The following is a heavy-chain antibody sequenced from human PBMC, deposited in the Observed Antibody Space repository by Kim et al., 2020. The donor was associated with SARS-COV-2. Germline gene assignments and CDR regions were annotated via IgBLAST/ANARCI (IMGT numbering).Heavy chain of an antibody. Sequence: GGSLRLSCAASGFTFSSYAMHWVRQAPGKGLEWVAVISYDGSNKYYADSVKGRFTISRDNSKNTLYLQMNSLRAEDTAVYYCARASTIQRWLYYYYGMDVWGQGTTVTVSS. J-gene: IGHJ6*02. D-gene: IGHD5-18*01. CDR3: ARASTIQRWLYYYYGMDV. CDR2: ISYDGSNK. CDR1: GFTFSSYA. V-gene: IGHV3-30-3*01.